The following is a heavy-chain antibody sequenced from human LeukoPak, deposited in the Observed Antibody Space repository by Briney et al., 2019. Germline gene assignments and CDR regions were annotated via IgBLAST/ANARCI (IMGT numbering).Heavy chain of an antibody. CDR1: GGSISSYY. V-gene: IGHV4-59*01. CDR2: IYYSGST. CDR3: ARDRGYYYDSHWFDP. J-gene: IGHJ5*02. Sequence: TSETLSLTCTVSGGSISSYYWSWIRQPPGKGLEWIGYIYYSGSTNDNPSLKSRVTISVDTSKNQFSLKLSSVTAADTAVYYCARDRGYYYDSHWFDPWGQGTLVTVSS. D-gene: IGHD3-22*01.